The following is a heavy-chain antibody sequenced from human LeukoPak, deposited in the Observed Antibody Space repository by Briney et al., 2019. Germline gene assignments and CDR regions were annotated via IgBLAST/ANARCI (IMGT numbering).Heavy chain of an antibody. CDR1: GFTVSSNY. D-gene: IGHD3-10*01. J-gene: IGHJ4*02. CDR3: ATRYYYGSGSYYMVDY. CDR2: IYSGGST. V-gene: IGHV3-53*04. Sequence: GGSLRLSCAASGFTVSSNYMSWVRQAPGEGLEWVSVIYSGGSTYYADSVKGRFTISRHNSKNTLYLQMNSLRAEDTAVYYCATRYYYGSGSYYMVDYWGQGTLVTVSS.